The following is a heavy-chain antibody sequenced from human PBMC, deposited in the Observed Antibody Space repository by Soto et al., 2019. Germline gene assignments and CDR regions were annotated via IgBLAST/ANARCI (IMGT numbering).Heavy chain of an antibody. Sequence: QVQLELSGAEVKKPGDSMKVSCKASGYTFTTYGISWVRQAPGQGLEWMGWINGYNGNTDYPQKLQGRVTMTTDTSTSTAYMALRSLRSDDTAVYYCAREGSAPYYYYGMDVWGQGTTVTVSS. CDR2: INGYNGNT. V-gene: IGHV1-18*01. CDR1: GYTFTTYG. D-gene: IGHD6-19*01. CDR3: AREGSAPYYYYGMDV. J-gene: IGHJ6*02.